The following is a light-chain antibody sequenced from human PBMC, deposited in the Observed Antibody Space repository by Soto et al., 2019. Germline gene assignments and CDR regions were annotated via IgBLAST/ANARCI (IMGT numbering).Light chain of an antibody. V-gene: IGKV3D-20*01. Sequence: EIVLTQSPVPLSSSPGERVTLSCGASQSFGSTSIAWYQHKPGLAPRLLVYDASSRATGIPDRFSGSGSGTDATLTISRLEAEDFAVYYCQHYGSFPPYSFGQGTNVEIK. J-gene: IGKJ2*03. CDR3: QHYGSFPPYS. CDR1: QSFGSTS. CDR2: DAS.